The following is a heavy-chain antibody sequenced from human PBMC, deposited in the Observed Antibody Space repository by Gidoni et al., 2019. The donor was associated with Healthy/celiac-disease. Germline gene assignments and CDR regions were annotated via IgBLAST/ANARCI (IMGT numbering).Heavy chain of an antibody. D-gene: IGHD3-10*01. CDR1: GFTFGDYA. CDR3: TTLWFGELDLFDY. Sequence: EVQLVESGGGLVKPGRSLRLSCTASGFTFGDYAMSWFRQAPEKGLEWVGFIRSKAYGGTTEYAASVKGRFTISRDDSKSIAYLQMNSLKTEDTAVYYCTTLWFGELDLFDYWGQGTLVTVSS. J-gene: IGHJ4*02. V-gene: IGHV3-49*05. CDR2: IRSKAYGGTT.